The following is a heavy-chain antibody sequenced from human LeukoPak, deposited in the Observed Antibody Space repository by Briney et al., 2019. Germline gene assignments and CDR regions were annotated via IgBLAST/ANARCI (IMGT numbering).Heavy chain of an antibody. V-gene: IGHV4-39*01. CDR2: IYYSGST. D-gene: IGHD5-18*01. CDR3: ASQWIQLWPFDY. CDR1: GGSISSSSYY. Sequence: PSETLSLTCTVSGGSISSSSYYWSWIRQPPGKGLEWIGSIYYSGSTYYNPSLKIRVTISVDTSKIQFSLKLSSVTAAHTAVYYFASQWIQLWPFDYWGQGTLVTVSS. J-gene: IGHJ4*02.